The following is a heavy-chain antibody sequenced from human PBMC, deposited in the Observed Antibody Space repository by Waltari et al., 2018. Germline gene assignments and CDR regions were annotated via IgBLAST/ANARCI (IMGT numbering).Heavy chain of an antibody. CDR1: GYTFTGYY. D-gene: IGHD3-10*01. J-gene: IGHJ4*02. CDR3: ARGRTPITMVRGVMTLGY. V-gene: IGHV1-2*02. Sequence: QVQLVQSGAEVKKPGASVKVSCKASGYTFTGYYMHWVRQAPGQGLEWMGWINPNSGGTNYAQKFQGRVTMTRDTSISTAYMELSRLRSDDTAVYYCARGRTPITMVRGVMTLGYWGQGTLVTVSS. CDR2: INPNSGGT.